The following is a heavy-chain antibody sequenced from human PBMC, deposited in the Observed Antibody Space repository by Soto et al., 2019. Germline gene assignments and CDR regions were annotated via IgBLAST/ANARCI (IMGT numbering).Heavy chain of an antibody. V-gene: IGHV1-46*03. CDR1: GYTFTSYY. CDR2: INPSGGGT. CDR3: ARIQLWFGFDY. D-gene: IGHD5-18*01. J-gene: IGHJ4*02. Sequence: ASVKVSCKASGYTFTSYYMHWVRQAPGQGLEWMGIINPSGGGTSYAQKFQGRVTMTRDASTSTVYMELSSLRSEDTAVYYCARIQLWFGFDYWGQGTLVTVSS.